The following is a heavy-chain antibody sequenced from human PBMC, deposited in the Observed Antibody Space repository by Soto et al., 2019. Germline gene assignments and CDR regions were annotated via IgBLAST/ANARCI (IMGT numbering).Heavy chain of an antibody. CDR1: GFPFSTSA. J-gene: IGHJ6*02. CDR2: ISGSSDAA. V-gene: IGHV3-23*01. D-gene: IGHD1-26*01. CDR3: AKYGGSYPVYTGLSL. Sequence: EVQLLESGGGLVQPGGSLRLSCAASGFPFSTSAMNWVRQAPGKGLEWVSIISGSSDAAYYAESVKGRFASSRDNSRNTPYHQMNSLRAEETSVYYGAKYGGSYPVYTGLSLWGQGTTVTVS.